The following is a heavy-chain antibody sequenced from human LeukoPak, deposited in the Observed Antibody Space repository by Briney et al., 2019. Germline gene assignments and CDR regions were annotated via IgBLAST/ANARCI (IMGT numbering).Heavy chain of an antibody. Sequence: KPSETLSLTCTVSGGSISSYYWSWVRQPPGRGLEWIGYIYYSGSTNYNPSLESRVTISVDTSKNQFSLKLSSVTAADTAVYYCARESSPYYYDSSGYPELGHFDYWGQGTLVTVSS. CDR1: GGSISSYY. CDR3: ARESSPYYYDSSGYPELGHFDY. V-gene: IGHV4-59*01. J-gene: IGHJ4*02. D-gene: IGHD3-22*01. CDR2: IYYSGST.